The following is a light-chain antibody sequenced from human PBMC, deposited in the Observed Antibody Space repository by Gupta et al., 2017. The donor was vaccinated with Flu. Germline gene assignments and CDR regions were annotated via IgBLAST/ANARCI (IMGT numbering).Light chain of an antibody. J-gene: IGKJ2*01. CDR3: RQALQTPYT. CDR2: LGS. V-gene: IGKV2-28*01. Sequence: DIMMTQSPLSLPVTPGEPASISCRSSQSLLHSNGYNYLDWYLQKPGQSPQLLIYLGSNRASGVPDRFSGSGSGTDFTLKISRVEAEDVGVYYCRQALQTPYTFGQGTKLEIK. CDR1: QSLLHSNGYNY.